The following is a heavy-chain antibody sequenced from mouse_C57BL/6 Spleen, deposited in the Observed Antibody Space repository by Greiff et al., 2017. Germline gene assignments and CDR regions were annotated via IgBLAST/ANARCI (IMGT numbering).Heavy chain of an antibody. Sequence: VHVKQSGPELVKPGDSVKISCKASGYSFTGYFMNWVMQSHGKSLEWIGRINPYNGDTFYNQKFKGKATLTVDKSSSTAHMELRSLTSEDSAVYYCARCYYGNYVDWYFDVWGTGTTVTVSS. CDR2: INPYNGDT. D-gene: IGHD2-1*01. V-gene: IGHV1-20*01. CDR3: ARCYYGNYVDWYFDV. CDR1: GYSFTGYF. J-gene: IGHJ1*03.